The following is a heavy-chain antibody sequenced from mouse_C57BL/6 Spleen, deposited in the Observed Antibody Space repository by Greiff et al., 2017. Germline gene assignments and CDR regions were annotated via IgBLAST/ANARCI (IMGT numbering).Heavy chain of an antibody. Sequence: VKLQQSGPGLVQPSQSLSITCTVSGFSLTSYGVHWVRQSPGKGLEWLGVIWSGGSTDYNAAFISRLSISKDNSKSQVFLKMNSLQADDTAIYYCARMGGRAMDYWGQGTSVTVSS. V-gene: IGHV2-2*01. CDR3: ARMGGRAMDY. J-gene: IGHJ4*01. CDR2: IWSGGST. CDR1: GFSLTSYG. D-gene: IGHD1-1*02.